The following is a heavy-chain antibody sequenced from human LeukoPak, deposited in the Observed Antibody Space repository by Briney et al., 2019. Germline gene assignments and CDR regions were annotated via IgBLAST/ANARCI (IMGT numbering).Heavy chain of an antibody. CDR1: GFTFSRFG. CDR3: ARYLGGYYDY. J-gene: IGHJ4*02. CDR2: IRYDGSNK. V-gene: IGHV3-30*02. Sequence: PGGSLRLSCAASGFTFSRFGMHWVRQAPGKGLEWVAFIRYDGSNKYYADSVKGRFAISRDNSKNTLYLQMNSLRAEDTAVYYCARYLGGYYDYWGQGTLVTVSS. D-gene: IGHD3-10*01.